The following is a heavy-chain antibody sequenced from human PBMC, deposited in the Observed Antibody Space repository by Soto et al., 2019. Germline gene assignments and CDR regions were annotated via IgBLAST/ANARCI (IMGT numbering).Heavy chain of an antibody. V-gene: IGHV3-64*01. CDR1: GFTFSSYD. CDR2: ISSNGGTT. J-gene: IGHJ4*02. D-gene: IGHD1-7*01. Sequence: EVQLAESGGGMVQPGGSLRLSCVASGFTFSSYDMHWVRQAPGKGLEYVSSISSNGGTTYYGNSVKGRFTISRDNSKNTVYLQMGSLRADDMAVYYCVRRVSGNYDYWGQGNLVTVSS. CDR3: VRRVSGNYDY.